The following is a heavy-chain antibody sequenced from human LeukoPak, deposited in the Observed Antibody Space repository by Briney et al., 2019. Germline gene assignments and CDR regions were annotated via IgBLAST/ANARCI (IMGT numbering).Heavy chain of an antibody. Sequence: ASVKVSCKASGYSYSSYYLHWLRQAPGQGLEWLGIINPSDGAASYAQKFQGRVTLTADTSTSTVYMELLSLRSEDTAMYYCARSKTPLSSTIFGVVIKGGVFDPWGQGTLVTVSS. J-gene: IGHJ5*02. CDR1: GYSYSSYY. CDR3: ARSKTPLSSTIFGVVIKGGVFDP. CDR2: INPSDGAA. D-gene: IGHD3-3*01. V-gene: IGHV1-46*01.